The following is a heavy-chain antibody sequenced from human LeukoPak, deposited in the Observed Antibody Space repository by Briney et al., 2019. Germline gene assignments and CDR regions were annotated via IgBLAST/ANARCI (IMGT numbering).Heavy chain of an antibody. CDR1: GFTYSSYA. CDR2: ISSSGVST. V-gene: IGHV3-23*01. D-gene: IGHD5-18*01. Sequence: GGSLRLSCAASGFTYSSYAMSWVRQAPGKGLEWVSAISSSGVSTYYADSVKGRFTISRDNSKNTLYLQMNSLRAEDTAVYYCAKAPANYVDTAMGTFDYWGQGTLVTVSS. CDR3: AKAPANYVDTAMGTFDY. J-gene: IGHJ4*02.